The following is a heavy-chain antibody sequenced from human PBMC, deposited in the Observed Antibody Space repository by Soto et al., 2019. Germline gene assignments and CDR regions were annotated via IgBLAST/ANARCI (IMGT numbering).Heavy chain of an antibody. CDR3: ARDRHIVVVTATFDY. CDR2: INAGNGNT. D-gene: IGHD2-21*02. J-gene: IGHJ4*02. V-gene: IGHV1-3*01. CDR1: GYTFTSYA. Sequence: ASVKVSCTASGYTFTSYAMHWVRQAPGQRLEWMGWINAGNGNTKYSQKFQGRVTITRDTSASTAYMELSSLRSEDTAVYYCARDRHIVVVTATFDYWGQGTLVTVSS.